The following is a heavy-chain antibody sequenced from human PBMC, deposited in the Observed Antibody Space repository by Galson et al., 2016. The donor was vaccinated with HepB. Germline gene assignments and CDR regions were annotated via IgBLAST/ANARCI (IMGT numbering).Heavy chain of an antibody. J-gene: IGHJ6*03. CDR2: IWYDGSNE. V-gene: IGHV3-33*01. CDR3: ARGDNPDYGDYASAYYYMDV. D-gene: IGHD4-17*01. CDR1: GFSFSTYG. Sequence: SLRLSCAASGFSFSTYGMHWVRQAPGKGPEWVAVIWYDGSNEYYVDSVKGRFTISRDNSKNTLYLRMNSLRAEDTAVYYCARGDNPDYGDYASAYYYMDVWGKGTTVTVSS.